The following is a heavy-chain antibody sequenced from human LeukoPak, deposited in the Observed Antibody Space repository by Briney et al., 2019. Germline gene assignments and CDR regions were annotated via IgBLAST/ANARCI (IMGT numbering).Heavy chain of an antibody. CDR3: ARSSRELGGYAPWELMPPFDY. CDR1: GFTFSTFA. V-gene: IGHV3-21*01. CDR2: IFPSGGEI. Sequence: GGSLRLSCAASGFTFSTFAMIWVRQPPGKGLEWVSSIFPSGGEIHYADSVRGRFTISRDNAKNSLYLQMNSLRAEDTAVYYCARSSRELGGYAPWELMPPFDYWGQGTLVTVSS. D-gene: IGHD1-7*01. J-gene: IGHJ4*02.